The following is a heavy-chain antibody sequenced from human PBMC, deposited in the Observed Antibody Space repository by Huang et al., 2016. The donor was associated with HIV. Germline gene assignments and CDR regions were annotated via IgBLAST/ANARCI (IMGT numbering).Heavy chain of an antibody. V-gene: IGHV3-30*18. CDR2: VSNDGSNK. CDR3: AKDSSSWD. J-gene: IGHJ4*02. CDR1: GFTFSSYN. D-gene: IGHD6-13*01. Sequence: QVQLVESGGGVVQPGRSLRLSCAASGFTFSSYNMHWVRQAPGKGLEWVAVVSNDGSNKYYADSVKSRFTISRDNSKNTLYLQMNSLRPEDTAVYYCAKDSSSWDWGQGTLVTVSS.